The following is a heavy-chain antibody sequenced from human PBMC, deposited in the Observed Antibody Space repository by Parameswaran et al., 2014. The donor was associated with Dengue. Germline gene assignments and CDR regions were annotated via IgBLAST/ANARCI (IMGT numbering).Heavy chain of an antibody. D-gene: IGHD3-3*01. CDR2: IKQDGSEK. CDR3: ARDETYYDFWSGSQLYYFDY. V-gene: IGHV3-7*01. J-gene: IGHJ4*02. Sequence: VRQMPGKGLEWVANIKQDGSEKYYVDSVKGRFTISRDNAKNSLYLQMNSLRAEDTAVYYCARDETYYDFWSGSQLYYFDYWGQGTLVTVSS.